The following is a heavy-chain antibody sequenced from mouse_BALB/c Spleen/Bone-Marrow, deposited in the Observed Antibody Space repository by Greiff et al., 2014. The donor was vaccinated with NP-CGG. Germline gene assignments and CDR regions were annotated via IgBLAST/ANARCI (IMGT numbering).Heavy chain of an antibody. V-gene: IGHV1S81*02. CDR1: GYSFTTYW. J-gene: IGHJ3*01. D-gene: IGHD2-3*01. Sequence: VQLQQSGAELVKPGASVRLSCKASGYSFTTYWIHWVKQRPGQGLEWIGEINPGNGRTNYNEKFKSKATLTVDKSSSTAYMQLSSLTSEDSAVYYCARYDGPAWFAYWGQGTLVTVSA. CDR2: INPGNGRT. CDR3: ARYDGPAWFAY.